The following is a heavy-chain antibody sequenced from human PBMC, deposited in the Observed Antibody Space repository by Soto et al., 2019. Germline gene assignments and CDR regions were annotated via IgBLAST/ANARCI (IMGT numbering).Heavy chain of an antibody. Sequence: VHLLESGGGLVQPGGSLRLSCAASGFTFSTYTMNWVRQAPGKGLEWVSGVSGSGSRTYYADSVKGRFTISRDNSKNTLYLQMNSLRAEDTAVYYCAKASYDILTGYSPDYWGQGTLVTVSS. J-gene: IGHJ4*02. CDR2: VSGSGSRT. D-gene: IGHD3-9*01. V-gene: IGHV3-23*01. CDR1: GFTFSTYT. CDR3: AKASYDILTGYSPDY.